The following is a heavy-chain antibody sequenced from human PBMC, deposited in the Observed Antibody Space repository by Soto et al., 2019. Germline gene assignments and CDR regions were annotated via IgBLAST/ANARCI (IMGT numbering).Heavy chain of an antibody. J-gene: IGHJ5*02. V-gene: IGHV4-4*07. D-gene: IGHD3-3*01. CDR2: VYSSGGT. Sequence: PSETLSLTCTVSGGSISSYYWTWIRQPAWKGLEWIGRVYSSGGTHYNPYLKSRVTISLDTSKNQFSLRLLSVTDAHTAVYYCARGQRFSDWFDPWGQGTLVTVS. CDR3: ARGQRFSDWFDP. CDR1: GGSISSYY.